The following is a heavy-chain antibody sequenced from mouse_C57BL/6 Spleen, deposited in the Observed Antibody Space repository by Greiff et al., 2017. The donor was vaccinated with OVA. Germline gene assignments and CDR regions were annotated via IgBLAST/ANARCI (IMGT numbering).Heavy chain of an antibody. CDR1: GFTFTDYY. J-gene: IGHJ1*03. Sequence: EVQLVESGGGLVQPGGSLSLSCAASGFTFTDYYMSWVRQPPGKALEWLGFIRNKANGYTTEYSASVKGRFTISRDNSQSILYLQMNALRAEDSATYYCARYMSITMDNWYFDVWGTGTTVTVSS. CDR2: IRNKANGYTT. CDR3: ARYMSITMDNWYFDV. V-gene: IGHV7-3*01. D-gene: IGHD1-1*02.